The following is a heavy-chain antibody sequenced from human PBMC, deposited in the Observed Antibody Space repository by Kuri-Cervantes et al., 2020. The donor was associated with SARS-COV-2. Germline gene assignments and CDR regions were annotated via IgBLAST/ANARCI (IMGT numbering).Heavy chain of an antibody. V-gene: IGHV1-69*13. CDR3: ARAPRGIVQSFYDFLDV. CDR1: GGTFSSYA. Sequence: SVKVSCKASGGTFSSYAISWVRQAPGQGLEWMGGIIPIFGTANYAQKFQGRVTITADESTSTAYMELSSLRSEDTAVYYCARAPRGIVQSFYDFLDVWGTGTTVTVSS. J-gene: IGHJ6*04. D-gene: IGHD2/OR15-2a*01. CDR2: IIPIFGTA.